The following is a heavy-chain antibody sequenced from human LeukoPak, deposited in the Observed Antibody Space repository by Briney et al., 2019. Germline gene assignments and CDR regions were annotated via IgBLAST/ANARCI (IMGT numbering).Heavy chain of an antibody. CDR1: GYTFTGYY. J-gene: IGHJ5*02. Sequence: ASVKVSCKASGYTFTGYYMHWVRQAPGQGLEWMGWINPNSGGTNYAQKFQGWVTMTRDTSISTAYMELSRLRSDDTAVYYCARGGKGDYYDSSGYYHNWFDPWGQGTLVTVSS. CDR2: INPNSGGT. CDR3: ARGGKGDYYDSSGYYHNWFDP. D-gene: IGHD3-22*01. V-gene: IGHV1-2*04.